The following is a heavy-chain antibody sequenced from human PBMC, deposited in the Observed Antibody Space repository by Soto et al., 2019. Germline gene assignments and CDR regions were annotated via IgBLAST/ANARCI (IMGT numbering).Heavy chain of an antibody. CDR2: IYYSGST. V-gene: IGHV4-59*01. Sequence: QVQLQESGPGLVKPSETLSLTCTVSGGSISSYYWSWIRQPPGKGLEWIGYIYYSGSTNYNPSLKSRVTISVDTSKNQFSLKLSSVTAADTAVYYCARDTRSKPYYYGMDVWGQGTTVTVSS. J-gene: IGHJ6*02. D-gene: IGHD4-4*01. CDR3: ARDTRSKPYYYGMDV. CDR1: GGSISSYY.